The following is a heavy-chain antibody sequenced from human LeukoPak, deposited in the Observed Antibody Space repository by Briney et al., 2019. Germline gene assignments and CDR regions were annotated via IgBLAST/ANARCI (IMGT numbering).Heavy chain of an antibody. CDR2: IGYDGSQK. CDR3: ARGYFPPGLLTIVFDN. Sequence: GGSLRLSCAASGFSLSSYYMRWVRQAPGKGLEWMANIGYDGSQKNYDDSLKGRFTISRDNAKNSVYLQMNSLRAEDTAVYYCARGYFPPGLLTIVFDNWGQGTLVTVSS. J-gene: IGHJ4*02. D-gene: IGHD3-9*01. V-gene: IGHV3-7*01. CDR1: GFSLSSYY.